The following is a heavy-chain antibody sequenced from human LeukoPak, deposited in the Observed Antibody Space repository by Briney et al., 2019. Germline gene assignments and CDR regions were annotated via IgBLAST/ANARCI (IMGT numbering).Heavy chain of an antibody. J-gene: IGHJ5*01. CDR3: ARRSYYDSSGIHGWFDS. CDR1: GGSFSGYY. Sequence: PSETLSLTCAVYGGSFSGYYWSWIRQPPGKGLEWIGEINHSGSTNYNPSLKSRVTISVDTSKNQFSLKLSSVTAADTAVYYCARRSYYDSSGIHGWFDSWGQGTLVTVSS. CDR2: INHSGST. V-gene: IGHV4-34*01. D-gene: IGHD3-22*01.